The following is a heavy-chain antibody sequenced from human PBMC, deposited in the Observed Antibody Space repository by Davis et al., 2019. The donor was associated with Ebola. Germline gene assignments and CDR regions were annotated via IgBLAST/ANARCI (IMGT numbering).Heavy chain of an antibody. CDR2: VFYTGST. Sequence: SETLSLTCAVYGGSFSGYYWSWIRQPPGKGLEWIATVFYTGSTYYNPSLKSRVTISMDTSQNHFSLRLSSVTAADTAVYYCALRDITGGGNVEYWGQGALVTVSS. CDR1: GGSFSGYY. D-gene: IGHD1-20*01. CDR3: ALRDITGGGNVEY. J-gene: IGHJ4*02. V-gene: IGHV4-34*12.